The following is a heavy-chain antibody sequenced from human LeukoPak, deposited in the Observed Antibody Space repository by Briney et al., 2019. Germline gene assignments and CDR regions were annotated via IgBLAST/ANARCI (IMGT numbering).Heavy chain of an antibody. CDR1: GFTFSSNG. V-gene: IGHV3-33*01. CDR2: IWYDGSKK. D-gene: IGHD6-13*01. J-gene: IGHJ4*02. Sequence: GGSLRLSCAASGFTFSSNGMHWVRQAPGKGLEWVAVIWYDGSKKYYADSVKGRFTISRDNSKNTLDLQMDSLRAEDTAVYYCARNEGLYSSSWYSPNYWGQGTLVTVSS. CDR3: ARNEGLYSSSWYSPNY.